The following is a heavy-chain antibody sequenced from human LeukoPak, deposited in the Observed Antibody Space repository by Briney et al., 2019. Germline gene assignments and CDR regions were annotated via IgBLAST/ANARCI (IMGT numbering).Heavy chain of an antibody. Sequence: SETLSLTCTVSGGSISSYYWSWIRQPPGKGLEWIGYIYYSGSTNYNPSLKSRVTISVDTSKNQFSLKLSSVTAADTAVYYCARSIAAAGPSGPYYYYYGMDVWGQGTTVTVSS. V-gene: IGHV4-59*08. CDR2: IYYSGST. CDR1: GGSISSYY. CDR3: ARSIAAAGPSGPYYYYYGMDV. J-gene: IGHJ6*02. D-gene: IGHD6-13*01.